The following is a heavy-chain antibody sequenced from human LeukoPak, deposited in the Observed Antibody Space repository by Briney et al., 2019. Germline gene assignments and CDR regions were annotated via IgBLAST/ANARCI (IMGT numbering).Heavy chain of an antibody. CDR3: AREVLLNYYYMDV. CDR2: IYYSGST. D-gene: IGHD3-10*01. V-gene: IGHV4-39*07. Sequence: SKTLSLTYIGSGGSLSSSSYYWGWIRQPPGKGLEWIGNIYYSGSTYYNPSLKIRVTISVDTSNNQFSLKLSSVTAADTAVYYCAREVLLNYYYMDVWVKGTTVNVSS. J-gene: IGHJ6*03. CDR1: GGSLSSSSYY.